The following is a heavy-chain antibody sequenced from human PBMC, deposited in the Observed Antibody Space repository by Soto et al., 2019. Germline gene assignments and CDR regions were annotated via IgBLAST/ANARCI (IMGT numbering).Heavy chain of an antibody. J-gene: IGHJ4*02. CDR3: TREPDYSNYFEY. CDR1: GFTFNNAW. V-gene: IGHV3-15*07. Sequence: EVQLVESGGGLVRPGGSLRLSCVASGFTFNNAWMNWVRQAPGKGLERVGRIRSKADGGTIDYAAPVKDRFTISRDDSKNTLHLQMNSLKTEDTAVYYCTREPDYSNYFEYWGQGTLVTVSS. CDR2: IRSKADGGTI. D-gene: IGHD4-4*01.